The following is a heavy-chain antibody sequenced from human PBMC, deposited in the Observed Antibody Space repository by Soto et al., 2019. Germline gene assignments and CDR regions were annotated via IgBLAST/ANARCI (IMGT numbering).Heavy chain of an antibody. Sequence: ASAKVSCKASGYTFTSYGISWVRQAPGQGLEWMGWISAYNGNTNYAQKLQGRVTMTTDTSTSTAYMELRSLRSDDTAVYYCARELRYSGYGRHMDVWGKGTTVTVSS. CDR3: ARELRYSGYGRHMDV. J-gene: IGHJ6*03. CDR2: ISAYNGNT. V-gene: IGHV1-18*01. CDR1: GYTFTSYG. D-gene: IGHD5-12*01.